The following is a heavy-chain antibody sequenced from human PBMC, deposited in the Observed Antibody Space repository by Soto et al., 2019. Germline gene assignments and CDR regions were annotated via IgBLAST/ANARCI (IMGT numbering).Heavy chain of an antibody. D-gene: IGHD6-19*01. Sequence: QVQLQQWGAGLLKPSETLSLTCAVYGGSFSPYFWSWIRQPPGKGLEWIGEINHSGSTNYNPSLTRRATLSVDTSNHQVSLKLSSVTAADTAVYYCARLASGWQYYYFDFWGRGTPLTVSS. J-gene: IGHJ2*01. CDR1: GGSFSPYF. V-gene: IGHV4-34*01. CDR2: INHSGST. CDR3: ARLASGWQYYYFDF.